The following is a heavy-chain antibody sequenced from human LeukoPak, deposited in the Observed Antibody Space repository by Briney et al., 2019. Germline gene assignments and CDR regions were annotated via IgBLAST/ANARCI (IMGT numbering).Heavy chain of an antibody. V-gene: IGHV3-23*01. CDR1: GFTFSSYA. CDR2: LTDSGGTT. Sequence: GGSLRLSCAASGFTFSSYAMGWVRQAPGKRPDWVSSLTDSGGTTYYVDSVKGRFTISRDNSKNTLYLQMNSLRAEDTAVYYCARSPTFYYYGMDVWGQGTTVTVSS. J-gene: IGHJ6*02. CDR3: ARSPTFYYYGMDV.